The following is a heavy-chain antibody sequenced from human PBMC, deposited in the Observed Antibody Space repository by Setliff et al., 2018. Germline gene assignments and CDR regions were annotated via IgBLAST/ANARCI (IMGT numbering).Heavy chain of an antibody. Sequence: PSETLSLTCTVSGGSISSYYWSWIRQPPGKGLEWIGYIYYSGSTNYNPSLKSRVTISVDTSKNQFSLKLSSVTAADTAVYYCARGSIRGDFAYGLRYFDYWGLGTLVTVSS. V-gene: IGHV4-59*01. D-gene: IGHD3-10*01. CDR3: ARGSIRGDFAYGLRYFDY. CDR2: IYYSGST. J-gene: IGHJ4*02. CDR1: GGSISSYY.